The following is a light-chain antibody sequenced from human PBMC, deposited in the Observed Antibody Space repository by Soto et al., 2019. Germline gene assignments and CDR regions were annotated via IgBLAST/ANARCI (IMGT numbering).Light chain of an antibody. V-gene: IGLV1-51*01. J-gene: IGLJ1*01. CDR1: SFNIGNNY. CDR3: GAWESSLNPYV. Sequence: QSVLTQPPSVSAAPGQKVIISCSGCSFNIGNNYVSWYQQLPGTAPKLLIYDNNKRPSGIPDRFSGSKSGTSATLAITGLQTADEADYYCGAWESSLNPYVFGTGTKVTVL. CDR2: DNN.